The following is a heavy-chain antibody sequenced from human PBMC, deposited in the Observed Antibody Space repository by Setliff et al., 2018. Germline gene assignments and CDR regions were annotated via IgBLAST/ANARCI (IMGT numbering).Heavy chain of an antibody. D-gene: IGHD3-3*01. CDR3: ARHFRSSKVQFLEYLTDYYFDS. V-gene: IGHV4-4*08. CDR2: IQTSGTT. CDR1: GGSISRYH. J-gene: IGHJ4*02. Sequence: PSETLSLTCTVSGGSISRYHWSWIRQPPGKGLEWIGYIQTSGTTNYNPSLTSRVTISVDTSNNQFSLNLRSVTAADTAIYYCARHFRSSKVQFLEYLTDYYFDSWGQGTLVTVSS.